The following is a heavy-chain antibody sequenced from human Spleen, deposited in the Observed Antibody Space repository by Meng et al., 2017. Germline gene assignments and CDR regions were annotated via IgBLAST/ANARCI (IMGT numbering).Heavy chain of an antibody. CDR1: GYTFTTYG. CDR3: ARDSGWIQSSLDV. CDR2: INPSGGST. Sequence: ASVKVSCKASGYTFTTYGISWVRQAPGQGLEWMGIINPSGGSTSYAQKFQGRVTMTRDTSTSTVYMELSSLRSEDTAVYYCARDSGWIQSSLDVWGQGTTVTVSS. V-gene: IGHV1-46*01. J-gene: IGHJ6*02. D-gene: IGHD5-18*01.